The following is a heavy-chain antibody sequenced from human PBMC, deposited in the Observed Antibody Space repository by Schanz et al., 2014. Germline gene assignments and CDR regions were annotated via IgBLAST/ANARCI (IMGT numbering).Heavy chain of an antibody. CDR2: ISGSGDST. CDR1: GFTFSSYA. CDR3: AKVPSLRPTRLKYSDY. J-gene: IGHJ4*02. Sequence: AASGFTFSSYAMSWVRQAPGKELEWVSVISGSGDSTDYADSVKGRFTISRDNSKNTLYLQMNRLRAEDTAVYYCAKVPSLRPTRLKYSDYWCQGTLVDVSS. V-gene: IGHV3-23*01. D-gene: IGHD5-12*01.